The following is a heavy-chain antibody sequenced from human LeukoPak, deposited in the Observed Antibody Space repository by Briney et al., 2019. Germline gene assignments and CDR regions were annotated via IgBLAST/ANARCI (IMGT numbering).Heavy chain of an antibody. J-gene: IGHJ4*02. D-gene: IGHD5-12*01. V-gene: IGHV3-74*01. CDR3: TRSDSGQIDY. CDR2: INSDGSST. CDR1: GFTLSSYW. Sequence: GGSLRLSCATSGFTLSSYWMHWVRQAPGKGLVWVSRINSDGSSTTYADSVKGRSTISRDNAKNTLYLQMNSLRAEDTALYYCTRSDSGQIDYWGQGTLVSVSS.